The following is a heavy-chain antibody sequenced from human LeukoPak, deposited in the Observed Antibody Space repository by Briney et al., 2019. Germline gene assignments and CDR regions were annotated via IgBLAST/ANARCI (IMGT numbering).Heavy chain of an antibody. D-gene: IGHD2-21*02. CDR3: ASFDAVTAIR. Sequence: PSETLSLTCAVSGGSISSSNWWSWVRQPPGQGLEWIGEIYHSGSTNYNPSLKSRVTISVDTSKNQFSLKLSSVTAADTAVYYCASFDAVTAIRWGQGTLVTVSS. CDR2: IYHSGST. V-gene: IGHV4-4*02. J-gene: IGHJ4*02. CDR1: GGSISSSNW.